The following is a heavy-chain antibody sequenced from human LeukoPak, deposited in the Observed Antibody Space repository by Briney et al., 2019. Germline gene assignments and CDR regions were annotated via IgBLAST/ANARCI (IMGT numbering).Heavy chain of an antibody. CDR1: GYTFTSYG. D-gene: IGHD3-3*01. Sequence: ASVKVSCKASGYTFTSYGISWVRQAPGQGLEWMGWISAYNGNTNYAQKLQGRVTMTTDTSTSTAYMELRSLRYDDTAVYYCARDYDSPYYFDYWGQGTLVTVSS. V-gene: IGHV1-18*01. CDR3: ARDYDSPYYFDY. J-gene: IGHJ4*02. CDR2: ISAYNGNT.